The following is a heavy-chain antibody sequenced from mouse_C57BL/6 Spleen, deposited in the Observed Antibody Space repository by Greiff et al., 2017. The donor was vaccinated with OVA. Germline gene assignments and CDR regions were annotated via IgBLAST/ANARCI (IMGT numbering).Heavy chain of an antibody. CDR3: AREGYGSTPYAMDY. V-gene: IGHV1-19*01. D-gene: IGHD1-1*01. Sequence: VHVKQSGPVLVKPGASVKMSCKASGYTFTDYYMNWVKQSHGKSLEWIGVINPYNGGTSYNQKFKGKATLTVDKSSSTAYMELNSLTSEDSAVYYCAREGYGSTPYAMDYWGQGTSVTVSS. J-gene: IGHJ4*01. CDR2: INPYNGGT. CDR1: GYTFTDYY.